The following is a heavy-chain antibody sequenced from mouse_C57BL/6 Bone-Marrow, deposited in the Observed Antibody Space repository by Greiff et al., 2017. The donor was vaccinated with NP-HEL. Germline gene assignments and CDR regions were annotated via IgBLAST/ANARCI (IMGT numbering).Heavy chain of an antibody. CDR1: GFTFSDYY. V-gene: IGHV5-12*01. Sequence: EVQGVESGGGLVQPGGSLKLSCAASGFTFSDYYMYWVRQTPEKRLEWVAYISNGGGSTYYPDTVKGRFTISRDNAKNTLYLQMSRLKSEDTAMYYCARLIYYDYTYAMDYWGQGTSVTVSS. CDR3: ARLIYYDYTYAMDY. J-gene: IGHJ4*01. CDR2: ISNGGGST. D-gene: IGHD2-4*01.